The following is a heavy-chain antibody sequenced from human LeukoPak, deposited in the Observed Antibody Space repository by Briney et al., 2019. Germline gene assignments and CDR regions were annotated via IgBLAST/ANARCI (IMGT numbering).Heavy chain of an antibody. CDR3: ARGPYYYLDV. J-gene: IGHJ6*03. V-gene: IGHV4-59*01. Sequence: SETLSLTCRVSGGSINSDYWSWIRQPPGKGLEWIGYIFYTGSTRYNSSLNSRVTISVDRSKNLFSLKLSPVTAADTAVHYCARGPYYYLDVWGRGTTVTVSS. CDR2: IFYTGST. CDR1: GGSINSDY.